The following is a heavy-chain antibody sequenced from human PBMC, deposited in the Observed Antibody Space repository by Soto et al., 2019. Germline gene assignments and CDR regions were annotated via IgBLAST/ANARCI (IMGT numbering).Heavy chain of an antibody. D-gene: IGHD3-3*01. V-gene: IGHV4-34*01. CDR2: INHSGST. J-gene: IGHJ6*02. CDR1: GGSFSGYY. CDR3: ARGGTIFGVVILYYYYGMDV. Sequence: SSETLSLTCAVYGGSFSGYYWSGIRQPPGKGLEWIGEINHSGSTNYNPSLKSRVTISVDTSKNQSSLKLSSVTAADTAVYYCARGGTIFGVVILYYYYGMDVWGQGTPGTVS.